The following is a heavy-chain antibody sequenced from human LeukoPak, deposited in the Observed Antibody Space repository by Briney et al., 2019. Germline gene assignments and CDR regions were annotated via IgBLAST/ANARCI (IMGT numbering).Heavy chain of an antibody. Sequence: GGSLRLSCAASGFIFSSYWMSWVRQAPGKGLEWVANIKQDGSEKYYVDSVKGRFTISRDNAKNSLYLQMNSLRAEDTAVYYCARDYDRNAFDIWGQGTMVTVSS. D-gene: IGHD3-22*01. CDR3: ARDYDRNAFDI. J-gene: IGHJ3*02. CDR2: IKQDGSEK. CDR1: GFIFSSYW. V-gene: IGHV3-7*01.